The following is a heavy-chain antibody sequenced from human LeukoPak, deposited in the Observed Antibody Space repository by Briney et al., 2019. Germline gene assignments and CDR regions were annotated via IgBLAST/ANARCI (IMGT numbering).Heavy chain of an antibody. V-gene: IGHV4-59*01. CDR1: GGSISSYY. CDR2: IYYSGST. D-gene: IGHD3-10*01. Sequence: SETPSVTCTVPGGSISSYYWSWIRQPPGKGLGWMGYIYYSGSTNYKHSRKSRIALSVDTAKNQFSLKLSSVTAADTAVYYYARGSYYYGSGSYYNKVPNWFDPGGQGTLVTVSS. CDR3: ARGSYYYGSGSYYNKVPNWFDP. J-gene: IGHJ5*02.